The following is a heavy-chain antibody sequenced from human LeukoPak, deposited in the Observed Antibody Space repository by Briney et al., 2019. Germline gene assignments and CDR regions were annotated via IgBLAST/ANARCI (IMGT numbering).Heavy chain of an antibody. CDR1: GGSISSAGYY. CDR2: IYYTGRT. V-gene: IGHV4-31*03. CDR3: ARVYYYDNSGYGKDYFDY. D-gene: IGHD3-22*01. Sequence: PSETLSLTCTVSGGSISSAGYYWSWIRQHPGKGLEWIGYIYYTGRTYYNPSLKSRVTISVDTSKNQFSLKLSSVTAADTAVYYCARVYYYDNSGYGKDYFDYWGQGTLVTVSS. J-gene: IGHJ4*02.